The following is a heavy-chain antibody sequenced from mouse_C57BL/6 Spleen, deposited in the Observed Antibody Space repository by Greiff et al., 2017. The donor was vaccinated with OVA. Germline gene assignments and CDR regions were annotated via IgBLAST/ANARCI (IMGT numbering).Heavy chain of an antibody. CDR1: GYTFTSYW. CDR2: IDPSDSET. Sequence: VQLQQPGAELVRPGSSVKLSCKASGYTFTSYWMHWVKQRPIQGLEWIGNIDPSDSETHYNQKFKDKATLTVDKSSSTAYMQLSSLTSEDSAVYYCARGGYDYDDGGYYAMDYWGQGTSVTVSS. V-gene: IGHV1-52*01. CDR3: ARGGYDYDDGGYYAMDY. D-gene: IGHD2-4*01. J-gene: IGHJ4*01.